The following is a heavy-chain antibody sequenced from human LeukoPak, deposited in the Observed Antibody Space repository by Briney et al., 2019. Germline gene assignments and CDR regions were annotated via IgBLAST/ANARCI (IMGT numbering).Heavy chain of an antibody. V-gene: IGHV3-23*01. CDR3: AKEGISGSYPFDY. CDR2: ISGSGGST. D-gene: IGHD1-26*01. Sequence: GGSLRLSCAASGFTFSNYAMSWVRQAPGKGLEWVSAISGSGGSTYYADSVKGRFTITRDNAKNTLYLQMNSLRAEDTAVYYCAKEGISGSYPFDYWGQGTLVTVSS. CDR1: GFTFSNYA. J-gene: IGHJ4*02.